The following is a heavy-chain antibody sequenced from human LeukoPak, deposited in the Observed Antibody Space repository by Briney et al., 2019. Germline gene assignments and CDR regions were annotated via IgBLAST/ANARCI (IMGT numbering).Heavy chain of an antibody. V-gene: IGHV1-46*01. CDR2: INPSGGST. CDR3: ARHSGSYSPLDAFDI. J-gene: IGHJ3*02. Sequence: ASVKVSCKVSGYTLTELSMHWVRQAPGQGLEWMGIINPSGGSTSYAQKFQGRVTMTRDTSTSTVYMELSRLRSDDTAVYYCARHSGSYSPLDAFDIWGQGTMVTVSS. CDR1: GYTLTELS. D-gene: IGHD1-26*01.